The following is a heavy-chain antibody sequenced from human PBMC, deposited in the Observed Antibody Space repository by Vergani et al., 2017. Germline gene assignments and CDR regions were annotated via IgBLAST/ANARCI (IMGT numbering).Heavy chain of an antibody. J-gene: IGHJ4*02. CDR3: AREREELGIPH. V-gene: IGHV4-30-2*01. D-gene: IGHD7-27*01. CDR2: IYHSGST. CDR1: GGSISSGGYY. Sequence: LPLQESGSGLVKPSQTLSLTCAVSGGSISSGGYYWSWIRQPPGKGLEWIGYIYHSGSTYYNPSLKSQVTISVDRSKNHFALKLSSVTAADTAVYYCAREREELGIPHGGQGTLVTVSS.